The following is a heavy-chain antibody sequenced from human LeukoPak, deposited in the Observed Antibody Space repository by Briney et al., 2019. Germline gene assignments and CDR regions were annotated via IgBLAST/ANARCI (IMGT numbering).Heavy chain of an antibody. J-gene: IGHJ5*02. Sequence: GGSLRLSCAASGFTFDDYAMHWVRQAPGKGLEWVSLISWDGGSTYYADSVKGRFTISRDNSKTSLYLQMNSLRAEDTALYYCAKANSPYSSGRYRNNWFDPWGQGTLVAVSS. CDR2: ISWDGGST. CDR1: GFTFDDYA. V-gene: IGHV3-43D*03. D-gene: IGHD6-19*01. CDR3: AKANSPYSSGRYRNNWFDP.